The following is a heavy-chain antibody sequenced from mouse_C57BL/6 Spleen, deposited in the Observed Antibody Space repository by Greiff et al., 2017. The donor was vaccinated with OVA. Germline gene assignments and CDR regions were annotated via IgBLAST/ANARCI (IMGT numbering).Heavy chain of an antibody. CDR2: IYPGDGDT. Sequence: VQLQESGAELVKPGASVKISCKASGYAFSSYWMNWVKQRPGKGLEWIGQIYPGDGDTNYNGKFKGKATLTADKSSSTAYMQLSSLTSEDSAVYFGARPRYDYGLDAMDYWGQGTSVTVSS. CDR3: ARPRYDYGLDAMDY. J-gene: IGHJ4*01. D-gene: IGHD2-4*01. V-gene: IGHV1-80*01. CDR1: GYAFSSYW.